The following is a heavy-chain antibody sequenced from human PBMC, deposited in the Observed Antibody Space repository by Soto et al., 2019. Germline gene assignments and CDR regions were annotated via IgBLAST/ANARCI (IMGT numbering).Heavy chain of an antibody. CDR2: ISSSSSYI. CDR1: GFTFSSYS. J-gene: IGHJ6*03. V-gene: IGHV3-21*01. CDR3: ARPGHYYYYYMDV. Sequence: EVQLVESGGGLVKPGGSLRLSCAASGFTFSSYSMNWVRQAPWKGLEWVSSISSSSSYIYYADSVKGRFTISRDNAKNSLYLQMNSLRAEDTAVYYCARPGHYYYYYMDVWGKGTTVTVSS.